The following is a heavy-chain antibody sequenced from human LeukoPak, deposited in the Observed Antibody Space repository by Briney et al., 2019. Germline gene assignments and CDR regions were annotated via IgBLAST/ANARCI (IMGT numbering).Heavy chain of an antibody. D-gene: IGHD3-22*01. CDR2: IRSTANGYAT. J-gene: IGHJ4*02. Sequence: GGSLRLSCAASGFTFSGSALHWVRQASGKGLEWVGRIRSTANGYATAYAASVKGRFTISRDDSKNTAYLQMDSLKTEDTAVYYCAKDDTRAAPDGDYWGQGTLVTVSS. CDR3: AKDDTRAAPDGDY. V-gene: IGHV3-73*01. CDR1: GFTFSGSA.